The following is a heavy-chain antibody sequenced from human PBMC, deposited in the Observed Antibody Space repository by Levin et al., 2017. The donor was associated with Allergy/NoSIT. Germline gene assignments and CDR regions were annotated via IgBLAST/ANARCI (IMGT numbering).Heavy chain of an antibody. CDR2: INQDGSEK. D-gene: IGHD6-13*01. J-gene: IGHJ4*02. CDR3: VRVRGGYSSSWYSRALDY. CDR1: GFTFGSYW. Sequence: GESLKISCAASGFTFGSYWMSWVRQAPGKGLEWVANINQDGSEKCYVDSVKGRFTISRDNAKNSLYLQMNSLRAEDTAVYYCVRVRGGYSSSWYSRALDYWGQGTLVTVSS. V-gene: IGHV3-7*03.